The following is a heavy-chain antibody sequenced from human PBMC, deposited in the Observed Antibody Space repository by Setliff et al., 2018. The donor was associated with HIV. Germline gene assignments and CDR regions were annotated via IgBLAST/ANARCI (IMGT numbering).Heavy chain of an antibody. CDR3: ARPYDSLYG. CDR2: IYYRGAT. CDR1: GGSISNSRYY. D-gene: IGHD3-22*01. J-gene: IGHJ4*02. Sequence: PSETLSLTCTVSGGSISNSRYYWSWIRQPPGKGLEWIGSIYYRGATYYNPTLQSRVTISADTSKNQFYLKLTSVTAADTAIYYCARPYDSLYGWGQGVLVTVSS. V-gene: IGHV4-39*01.